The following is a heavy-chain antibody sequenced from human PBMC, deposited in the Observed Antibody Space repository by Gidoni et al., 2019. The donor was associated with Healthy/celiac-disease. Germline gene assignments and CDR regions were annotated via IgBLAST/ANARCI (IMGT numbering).Heavy chain of an antibody. D-gene: IGHD1-7*01. J-gene: IGHJ4*02. CDR2: ISSSSSYI. V-gene: IGHV3-21*01. CDR3: ARDPNSVDYFDY. Sequence: EVQLVESGGGLVKPGGSLRLSCAASGFTFSSYSMNWVRQAPGKGLEWVSSISSSSSYIYYADSVKGRFTISRDNAKNSLYLQMNSLRAEDTAVYYCARDPNSVDYFDYWGQGTLVTVSS. CDR1: GFTFSSYS.